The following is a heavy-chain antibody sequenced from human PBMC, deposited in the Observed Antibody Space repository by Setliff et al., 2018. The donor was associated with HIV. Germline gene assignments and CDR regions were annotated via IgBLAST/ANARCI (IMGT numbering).Heavy chain of an antibody. V-gene: IGHV1-69*10. CDR2: IIPILGVA. Sequence: SVKVSCKPSGGTFSSYAITWVRQAPGQGLEWMGGIIPILGVANYAQKFQGRVTITADKSTTTAYMELSSLRSEDTAVYYCARFAYYSDSGGYYHHWGQGALVTVSS. CDR1: GGTFSSYA. J-gene: IGHJ4*02. D-gene: IGHD3-22*01. CDR3: ARFAYYSDSGGYYHH.